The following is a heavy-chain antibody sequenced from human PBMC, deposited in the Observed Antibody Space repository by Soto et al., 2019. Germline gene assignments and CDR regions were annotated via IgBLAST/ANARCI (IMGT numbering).Heavy chain of an antibody. D-gene: IGHD2-15*01. CDR2: IYYSGST. CDR3: GRDRGYSNRFDP. CDR1: GGSITNYY. V-gene: IGHV4-59*01. Sequence: PSETLSLTCTVSGGSITNYYWSWIRQPPGKGLEWIGYIYYSGSTHYNPSFQSRVTISVDTSKNQLSLKLSSVTAADTAMYYCGRDRGYSNRFDPCGQGTLVTVS. J-gene: IGHJ5*02.